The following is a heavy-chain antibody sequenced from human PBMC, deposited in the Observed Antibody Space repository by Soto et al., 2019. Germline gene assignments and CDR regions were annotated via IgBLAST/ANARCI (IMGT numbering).Heavy chain of an antibody. V-gene: IGHV4-38-2*01. CDR3: ATGYSCLDY. D-gene: IGHD5-18*01. CDR2: MYHSGST. CDR1: GDSISSVYY. J-gene: IGHJ4*02. Sequence: KASETLSLTCAVSGDSISSVYYWAWIRQPPGKGLEWIGSMYHSGSTYYNPSLKSRVTISVDTSKNQFSLKLSSVTAAGTAVYYCATGYSCLDYWGQGTLVTVSS.